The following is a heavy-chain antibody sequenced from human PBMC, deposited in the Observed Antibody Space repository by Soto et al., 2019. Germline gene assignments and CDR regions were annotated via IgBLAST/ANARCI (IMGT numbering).Heavy chain of an antibody. CDR3: ARAYGGFDNGLDV. CDR2: IYYSGST. D-gene: IGHD5-12*01. Sequence: QVQLQESGPGLVKPSETLSLTCTVSGDSIRSYYCTWIRQPPGKGLELIGYIYYSGSTRYNPSLKSRVTILVDMSKNQCSLKLSSVPAADTAVYYCARAYGGFDNGLDVWGQGTAVTVSS. J-gene: IGHJ6*02. V-gene: IGHV4-59*01. CDR1: GDSIRSYY.